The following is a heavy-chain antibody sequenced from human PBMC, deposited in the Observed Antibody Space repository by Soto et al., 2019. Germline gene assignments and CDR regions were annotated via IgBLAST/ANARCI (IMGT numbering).Heavy chain of an antibody. CDR2: IIPIFGTA. CDR3: ARPANLYSSSSRFDP. D-gene: IGHD6-6*01. V-gene: IGHV1-69*13. Sequence: SVKVSCEACGYTFTSYGISWVRQAPGQGLEWMGWIIPIFGTANYAQKFQGRVTITADESTSTAYMELSSLRSEDTAVYYCARPANLYSSSSRFDPWGQGTLVTVSS. J-gene: IGHJ5*02. CDR1: GYTFTSYG.